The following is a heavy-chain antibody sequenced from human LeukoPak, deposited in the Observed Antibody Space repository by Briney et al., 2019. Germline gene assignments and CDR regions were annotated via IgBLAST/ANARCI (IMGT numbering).Heavy chain of an antibody. D-gene: IGHD3-16*02. J-gene: IGHJ4*02. CDR1: GYTFTGYY. CDR2: INPNSGGT. V-gene: IGHV1-2*02. Sequence: ASVKVSCKASGYTFTGYYMHWVRQAPGQGLEWMGWINPNSGGTNYAQKFQGRVTITRDTSISTAYMELSSLRSEDTAVYYCARGRRYDDYVWGSYRRYDYWGQGTLVTVSS. CDR3: ARGRRYDDYVWGSYRRYDY.